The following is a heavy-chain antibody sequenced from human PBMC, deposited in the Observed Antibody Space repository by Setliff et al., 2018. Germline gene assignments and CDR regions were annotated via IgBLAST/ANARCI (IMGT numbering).Heavy chain of an antibody. V-gene: IGHV4-38-2*01. Sequence: PSETLSLTCGVSGVSITSGHYWGWIRQSPGKGPEWLATIHQRGRTYYNPSLNSRVTISLATSKNHFSLKLRSVTAEDSAVYYCASPGRDNLDSPFDAFDIWGQGTKVTVSS. J-gene: IGHJ3*02. D-gene: IGHD3-3*01. CDR1: GVSITSGHY. CDR2: IHQRGRT. CDR3: ASPGRDNLDSPFDAFDI.